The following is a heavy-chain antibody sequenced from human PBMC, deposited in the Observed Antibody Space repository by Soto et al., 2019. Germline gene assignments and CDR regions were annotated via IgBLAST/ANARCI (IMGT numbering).Heavy chain of an antibody. CDR2: ISGDSASI. D-gene: IGHD3-3*01. J-gene: IGHJ6*01. CDR1: GFTFDAYA. Sequence: GGSLRLSCAASGFTFDAYAMHWFRQAPGKGLEWVSGISGDSASISYADSVKVRFIISRDNAKNSLYLEMNSLRAEDTALYYCARDMIGDFLCTYYNVYYYAMDAW. CDR3: ARDMIGDFLCTYYNVYYYAMDA. V-gene: IGHV3-9*01.